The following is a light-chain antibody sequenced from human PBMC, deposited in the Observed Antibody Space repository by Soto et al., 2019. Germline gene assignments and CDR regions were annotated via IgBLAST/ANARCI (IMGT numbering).Light chain of an antibody. Sequence: EIVLTQSPGTLSLSPGERATLSCRASQSFSSSYLAWYQQKPGQAPRLLIYGASSRSTGIPDRFSGSGSGTDFTLTISGLEPEDCAVYYCQHYGSALFTFGPGTKVDVK. CDR1: QSFSSSY. CDR3: QHYGSALFT. V-gene: IGKV3-20*01. J-gene: IGKJ3*01. CDR2: GAS.